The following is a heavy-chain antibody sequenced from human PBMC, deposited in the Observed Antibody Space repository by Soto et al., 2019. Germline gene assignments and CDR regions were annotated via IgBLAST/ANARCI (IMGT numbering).Heavy chain of an antibody. J-gene: IGHJ5*02. Sequence: PAGSLRLSCAASGFTFSSYAMSWVRQAPGKGLGWVSAISGSGGSTYYADSVKGRFTISRDNSKNTLYLQMNSLRAEDTAVYYCAKAEPEYYYDSSFGFDPWGQGTLVTVSS. CDR2: ISGSGGST. CDR1: GFTFSSYA. V-gene: IGHV3-23*01. D-gene: IGHD3-22*01. CDR3: AKAEPEYYYDSSFGFDP.